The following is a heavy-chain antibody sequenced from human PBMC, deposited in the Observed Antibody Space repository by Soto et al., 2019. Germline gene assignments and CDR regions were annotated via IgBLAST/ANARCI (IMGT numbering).Heavy chain of an antibody. CDR3: AKDHYYDSVLYCDAPSNVIFDC. J-gene: IGHJ3*01. CDR1: GFPFRSYA. D-gene: IGHD3-22*01. CDR2: ISGGGGST. Sequence: GESLRLSCAASGFPFRSYAMSWFRQAPGKGLEWVSGISGGGGSTYYADPVKGRFTISRDNSKNTLYLQMNSLRAEDTAVYYCAKDHYYDSVLYCDAPSNVIFDCWGQGSMVTVSS. V-gene: IGHV3-23*01.